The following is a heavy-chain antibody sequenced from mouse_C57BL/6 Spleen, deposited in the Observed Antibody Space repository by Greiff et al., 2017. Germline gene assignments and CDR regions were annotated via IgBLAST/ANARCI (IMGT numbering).Heavy chain of an antibody. CDR2: IDPETGGT. CDR1: GYTFPDYE. Sequence: QVQLQQSGAELVRPGASVTLSCKASGYTFPDYEMHWVKQTPVHGLEWIGAIDPETGGTAYNQKFKGKAILTADKSSSTAYMELRSLTSEDSAVYYCTSHYDYEDYFDYWGQGTTLTVSS. V-gene: IGHV1-15*01. CDR3: TSHYDYEDYFDY. J-gene: IGHJ2*01. D-gene: IGHD2-4*01.